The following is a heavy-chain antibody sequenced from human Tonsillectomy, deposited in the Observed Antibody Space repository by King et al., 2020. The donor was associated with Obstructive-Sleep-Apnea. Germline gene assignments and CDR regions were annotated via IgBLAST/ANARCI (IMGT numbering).Heavy chain of an antibody. V-gene: IGHV5-10-1*03. D-gene: IGHD3-10*01. J-gene: IGHJ3*02. Sequence: VQLVQSGAEVKKPGESLRISCKGSGYSFTSYWISWVRQMPGKGLEWMGRIVPSDSYTNYSPSFQGHVTISADKSISTAYLQWSSLKASDTAMYYCARHYYGSGSYYGDAFDIWGQGTMVTVSS. CDR2: IVPSDSYT. CDR1: GYSFTSYW. CDR3: ARHYYGSGSYYGDAFDI.